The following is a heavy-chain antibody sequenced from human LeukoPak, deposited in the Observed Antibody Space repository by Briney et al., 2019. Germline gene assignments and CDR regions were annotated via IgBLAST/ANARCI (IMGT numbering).Heavy chain of an antibody. V-gene: IGHV3-30-3*01. CDR3: ARDSPIVVVPAATPNYYYYYMDV. J-gene: IGHJ6*03. D-gene: IGHD2-2*01. CDR2: ISYDGSNK. CDR1: GFTFSRLA. Sequence: GGSLRLSCAASGFTFSRLAMTWVRQAPGKGLEWVAVISYDGSNKYYADSVKGRFTISRDNSKNTLYLQMNSLRAEDTAVYYCARDSPIVVVPAATPNYYYYYMDVWGKGTTVTVSS.